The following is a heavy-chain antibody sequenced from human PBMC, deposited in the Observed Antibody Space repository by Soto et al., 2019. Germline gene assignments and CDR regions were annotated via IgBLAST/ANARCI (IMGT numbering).Heavy chain of an antibody. J-gene: IGHJ6*02. CDR1: GDTFSSYT. CDR3: ARRRYCRADCYSQYYYGMDI. V-gene: IGHV1-69*02. Sequence: QVQLVQSGAELKKPGSSVKVSCRSGGDTFSSYTVSWVRQAPGQGLEWMGRVIPVFGVTNYARKFQGRVSITAEKSTSTAYLELRSLTSGDSGVYYCARRRYCRADCYSQYYYGMDIWGQGTTVTVSS. D-gene: IGHD2-21*02. CDR2: VIPVFGVT.